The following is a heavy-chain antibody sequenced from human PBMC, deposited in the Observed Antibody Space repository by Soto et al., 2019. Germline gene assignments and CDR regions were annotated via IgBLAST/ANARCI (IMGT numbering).Heavy chain of an antibody. CDR1: GYSFTSYW. J-gene: IGHJ5*02. V-gene: IGHV5-10-1*01. CDR3: ARASLYYYDSSGYIVLREYNWFDP. Sequence: PGESLKISCKGSGYSFTSYWISWVRQMPGKGLEWMGRIDPSDSYTNYSPSFQGHVTISADKSISTAYLQWSSLKASDTAMYYCARASLYYYDSSGYIVLREYNWFDPWGQGTLVTVSS. CDR2: IDPSDSYT. D-gene: IGHD3-22*01.